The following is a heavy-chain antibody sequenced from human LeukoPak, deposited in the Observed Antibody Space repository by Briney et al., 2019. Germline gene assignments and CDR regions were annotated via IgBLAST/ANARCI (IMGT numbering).Heavy chain of an antibody. Sequence: ASVKVSCKASGYTFTSYYMHWVRQAPGQGLEWMGIINPSGGSTSYAQKFQGRLTITRDTSASTAYLELSNLTSEDTAIYYCARGPRAAADDYWGQGTLVTVSS. J-gene: IGHJ4*02. CDR3: ARGPRAAADDY. V-gene: IGHV1-46*01. D-gene: IGHD6-13*01. CDR2: INPSGGST. CDR1: GYTFTSYY.